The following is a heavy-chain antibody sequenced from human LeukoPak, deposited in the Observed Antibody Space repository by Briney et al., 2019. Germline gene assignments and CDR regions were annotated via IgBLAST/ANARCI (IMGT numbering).Heavy chain of an antibody. J-gene: IGHJ4*02. CDR1: GFTFSSYG. CDR2: IRYDGSNK. V-gene: IGHV3-30*02. Sequence: GGSLRLSCAASGFTFSSYGMHWVRQAPGKGLEWVAFIRYDGSNKYYADSVKGRFTISRDNSKNTLYLQMNSLRAEDTAVYYCAKVSTAMVTAYYFDYWGQGTLVTVSS. CDR3: AKVSTAMVTAYYFDY. D-gene: IGHD5-18*01.